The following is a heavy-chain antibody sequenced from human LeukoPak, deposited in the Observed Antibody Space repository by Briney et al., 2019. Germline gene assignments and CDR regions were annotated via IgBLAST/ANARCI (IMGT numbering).Heavy chain of an antibody. J-gene: IGHJ4*02. D-gene: IGHD6-19*01. CDR2: IQDSGST. CDR3: ATQAGYYFDY. CDR1: GGSISRHSTYY. V-gene: IGHV4-59*08. Sequence: PSETLSLTCTVSGGSISRHSTYYWSWIRQPPGKGLEWLAYIQDSGSTNYDPSLRGRISMSVDTSGNQFSPTLLSVTAADTAVYYCATQAGYYFDYWGQGKVVTVSS.